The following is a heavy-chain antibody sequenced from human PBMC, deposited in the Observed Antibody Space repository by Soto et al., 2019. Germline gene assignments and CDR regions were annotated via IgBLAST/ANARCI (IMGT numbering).Heavy chain of an antibody. J-gene: IGHJ6*02. CDR2: IYWDDDK. D-gene: IGHD2-15*01. CDR3: AHSIRVVAATGDYYYGMDV. CDR1: GFSLSTSGVG. V-gene: IGHV2-5*02. Sequence: QITLKESGPTLVKPTQTLTLTCTFSGFSLSTSGVGVGWIRQPPGKALEWLALIYWDDDKRYSSSLKSRLTITKDTSKNQVVLTMTNMDPVDTATYYCAHSIRVVAATGDYYYGMDVWGQGTTVTVSS.